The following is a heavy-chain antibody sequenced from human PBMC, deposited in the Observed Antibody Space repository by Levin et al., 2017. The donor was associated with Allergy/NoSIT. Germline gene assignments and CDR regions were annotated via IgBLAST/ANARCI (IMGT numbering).Heavy chain of an antibody. CDR3: ARSLLIAARPSYYYYYYGMDV. CDR2: INHSGST. J-gene: IGHJ6*02. V-gene: IGHV4-34*01. D-gene: IGHD6-6*01. Sequence: SETLSLTCAVYGGSFSGYYWSWIRQPPGKGLEWIGEINHSGSTNYNPSLKSRVTISVDTSKNQFSLKLSSVTAADTAVYYCARSLLIAARPSYYYYYYGMDVWGQGTTVTVSS. CDR1: GGSFSGYY.